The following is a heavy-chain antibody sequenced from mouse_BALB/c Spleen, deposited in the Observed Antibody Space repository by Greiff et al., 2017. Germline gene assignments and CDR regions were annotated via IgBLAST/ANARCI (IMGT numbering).Heavy chain of an antibody. V-gene: IGHV1-69*02. CDR3: TRGYYGSSYVYWYFDV. CDR2: IYPSDSYT. D-gene: IGHD1-1*01. Sequence: QLQQPGAELVRPGASVKLSCKASGYTFTSYWINWVKQRPGQGLEWIGNIYPSDSYTNYNQKFKDKATLTVDKSSSTAYMQLSSPTSEDSAVYYCTRGYYGSSYVYWYFDVWGAGTTVTVSS. CDR1: GYTFTSYW. J-gene: IGHJ1*01.